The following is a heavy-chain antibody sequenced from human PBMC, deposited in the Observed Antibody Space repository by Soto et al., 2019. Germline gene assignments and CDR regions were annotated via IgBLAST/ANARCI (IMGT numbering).Heavy chain of an antibody. J-gene: IGHJ4*02. CDR2: IYWDDDR. CDR3: AHQKQTGYRLFDS. Sequence: QITLKESDPTVVKPTQTLTLTCTVSGFSLTTNGVAVGWIRQSPGQALEWLSLIYWDDDRRYSPSLASRLTITKDASRHQVVLTMTNMVPLDSGTYFCAHQKQTGYRLFDSWGRGTLVTVSS. V-gene: IGHV2-5*02. CDR1: GFSLTTNGVA. D-gene: IGHD5-18*01.